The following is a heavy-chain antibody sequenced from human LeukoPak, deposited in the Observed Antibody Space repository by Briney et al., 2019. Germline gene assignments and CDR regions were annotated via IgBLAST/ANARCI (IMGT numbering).Heavy chain of an antibody. CDR2: IYYSGST. CDR3: ARVYRTSSSGRGYMDV. V-gene: IGHV4-39*07. J-gene: IGHJ6*03. D-gene: IGHD6-6*01. CDR1: GGSISSTGYY. Sequence: SETLSLTCTVSGGSISSTGYYWGWIRQPPRKGLEWIGTIYYSGSTYYNSSLKSRVTISVDTSKNQFSLNLTSVTAADTALYYCARVYRTSSSGRGYMDVWGKGTTVTVSS.